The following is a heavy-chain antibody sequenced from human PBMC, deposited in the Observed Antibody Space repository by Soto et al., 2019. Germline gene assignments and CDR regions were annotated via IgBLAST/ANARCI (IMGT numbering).Heavy chain of an antibody. Sequence: ASVKVSCKASGYTFTSYGISWVQQAPGQGLEWMGWISAYNGNTNYAQKLQGRVTMTTDTSTSTAYMELRSLRSDDTAVYYCARDQEARAVAGSSDYWGQGTLVTVSS. CDR2: ISAYNGNT. CDR1: GYTFTSYG. J-gene: IGHJ4*02. D-gene: IGHD6-19*01. V-gene: IGHV1-18*01. CDR3: ARDQEARAVAGSSDY.